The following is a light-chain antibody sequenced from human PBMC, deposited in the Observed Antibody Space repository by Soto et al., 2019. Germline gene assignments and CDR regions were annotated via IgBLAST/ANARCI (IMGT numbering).Light chain of an antibody. Sequence: QSALTQPPSASGSPGQSVTISCTGTSSDVGGYNYVSWYQQHPGKAPKLMIYDVSKRPSGVPDRFSGSKSGNTASLTISGLQAEDEANYYCNSYTTLSNRVFGTGTKVTVL. V-gene: IGLV2-8*01. CDR3: NSYTTLSNRV. J-gene: IGLJ1*01. CDR1: SSDVGGYNY. CDR2: DVS.